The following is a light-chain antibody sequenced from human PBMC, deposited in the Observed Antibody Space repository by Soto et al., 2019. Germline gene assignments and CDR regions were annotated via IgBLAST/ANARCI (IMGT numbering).Light chain of an antibody. CDR2: DVN. V-gene: IGLV2-14*03. Sequence: QSALTQPGSVSGSPGQSIAISCTGTSSDVGGYNSVSWYQHHPGKAPKLMIYDVNYRPSGISDRFSGSKSGNTASLTISGLQAEDEADYYCSSYTSSSTLVFGTGTKVTVL. CDR1: SSDVGGYNS. J-gene: IGLJ1*01. CDR3: SSYTSSSTLV.